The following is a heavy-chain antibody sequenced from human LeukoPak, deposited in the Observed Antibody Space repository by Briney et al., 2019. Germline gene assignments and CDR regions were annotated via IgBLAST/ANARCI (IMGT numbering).Heavy chain of an antibody. CDR3: ARDLYDSSGYYFSCY. Sequence: ASVKVSCKASGYIFTSYYMHWVRQAPGQGLEWMGIINPSGGSTSYAQKFQGRVTMTRDTSTSTVYMELSSLRSEDTAVYYCARDLYDSSGYYFSCYWGQGTLVTVSS. V-gene: IGHV1-46*01. CDR2: INPSGGST. D-gene: IGHD3-22*01. CDR1: GYIFTSYY. J-gene: IGHJ4*02.